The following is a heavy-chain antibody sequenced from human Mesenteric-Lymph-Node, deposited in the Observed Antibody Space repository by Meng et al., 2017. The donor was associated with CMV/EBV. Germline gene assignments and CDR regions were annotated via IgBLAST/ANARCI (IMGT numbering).Heavy chain of an antibody. J-gene: IGHJ4*02. CDR2: IKQDGSEK. CDR3: AKDPHLSPYYFDY. V-gene: IGHV3-7*03. Sequence: GESLKISCAASGFTFSSYWMSWVRQAPGKGLEWVANIKQDGSEKYYVDSVKGRFTISRDNAKNSLYLQMNSLRADDTAVYYCAKDPHLSPYYFDYWGQGTLVTVSS. CDR1: GFTFSSYW.